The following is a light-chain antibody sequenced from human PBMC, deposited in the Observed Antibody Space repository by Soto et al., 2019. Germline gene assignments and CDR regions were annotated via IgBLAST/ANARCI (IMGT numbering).Light chain of an antibody. CDR1: SSNIGAIYD. V-gene: IGLV1-40*01. CDR3: QSYDSSLSGWV. CDR2: GNS. Sequence: QSVLTQPPSVSGAPGQRVTISCTGSSSNIGAIYDVHWYQQLPGTAPKLLIYGNSNRPSGVPDRFSGSKSGTSASLAITGLRAEDEADYYCQSYDSSLSGWVFGGGTKLIVL. J-gene: IGLJ3*02.